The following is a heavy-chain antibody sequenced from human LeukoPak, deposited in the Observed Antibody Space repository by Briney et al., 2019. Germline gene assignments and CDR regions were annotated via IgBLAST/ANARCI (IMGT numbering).Heavy chain of an antibody. CDR1: GFTFSSYA. D-gene: IGHD1-1*01. V-gene: IGHV3-23*01. CDR2: ITGTSAGT. Sequence: GWSLRLSCAASGFTFSSYAISWFRQAPGKGLEWVSSITGTSAGTYYTYSVKGRFTISRDNSKNTLYLQMNSLRAEDTAVYSCARERLERHLSFDYWGQGTLVTVSS. CDR3: ARERLERHLSFDY. J-gene: IGHJ4*02.